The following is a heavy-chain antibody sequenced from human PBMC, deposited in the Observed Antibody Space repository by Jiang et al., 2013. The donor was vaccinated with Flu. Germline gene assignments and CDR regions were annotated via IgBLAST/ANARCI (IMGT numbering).Heavy chain of an antibody. V-gene: IGHV4-39*07. J-gene: IGHJ4*02. CDR3: ARDRLGTGDPTFDY. CDR1: GGSITSSLYY. Sequence: GLVKPSETLSLTCAVSGGSITSSLYYWGWIRQPPGRDLEWIGTIYYSGSTYYNPSLKSRVTISIDTSKNQFSLKLSSVTAADTAVYYCARDRLGTGDPTFDYWGQGTLVTVSS. D-gene: IGHD7-27*01. CDR2: IYYSGST.